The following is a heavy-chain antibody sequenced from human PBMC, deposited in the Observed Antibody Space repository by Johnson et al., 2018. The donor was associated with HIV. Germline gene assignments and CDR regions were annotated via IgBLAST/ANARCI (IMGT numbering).Heavy chain of an antibody. J-gene: IGHJ3*02. CDR1: GFTFDNYD. Sequence: VQLVESGGGVVRPGGSLRLSCAASGFTFDNYDMSWVRQAPGKGLEWVSDINWNGGSTGYADSVKGRFTISRDNSKDPLYLQRDGLRPEDTALYYCARERYGSQAIDGFDIWGQGTMVTVSS. CDR3: ARERYGSQAIDGFDI. D-gene: IGHD2-15*01. CDR2: INWNGGST. V-gene: IGHV3-20*04.